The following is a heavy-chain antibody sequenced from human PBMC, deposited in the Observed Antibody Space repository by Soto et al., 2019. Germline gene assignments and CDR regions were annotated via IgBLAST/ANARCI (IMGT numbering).Heavy chain of an antibody. CDR3: ARSPRSSPYFDY. Sequence: GESLKISCQSSGYTFSNFWIGWVRLLPGKGLEWMGIIYPGDHETRYSPSCHGKVTISADRSINTAYLQWNSLEASDTAFYFCARSPRSSPYFDYWGQGALVTVSS. V-gene: IGHV5-51*01. CDR1: GYTFSNFW. CDR2: IYPGDHET. J-gene: IGHJ4*02. D-gene: IGHD6-13*01.